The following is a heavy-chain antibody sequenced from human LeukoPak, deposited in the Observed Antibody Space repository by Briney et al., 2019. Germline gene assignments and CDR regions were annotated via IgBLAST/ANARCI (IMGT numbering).Heavy chain of an antibody. V-gene: IGHV1-18*01. CDR1: GYTFTIYG. J-gene: IGHJ5*02. D-gene: IGHD4/OR15-4a*01. CDR2: TSAYNGNT. Sequence: ASVTVSFTSSGYTFTIYGISWVRQAPGQGLEWMGWTSAYNGNTNYAQKLQGRVTMTTATSKSTAYMDLKILRSDDTAVYYCARVVRESYCFDPWGQGTLVTVSS. CDR3: ARVVRESYCFDP.